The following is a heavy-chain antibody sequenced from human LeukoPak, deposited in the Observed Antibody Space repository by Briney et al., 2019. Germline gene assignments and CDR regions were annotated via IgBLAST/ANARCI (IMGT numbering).Heavy chain of an antibody. CDR3: ARRGDQWELWSRLNAFDI. J-gene: IGHJ3*02. V-gene: IGHV4-59*01. Sequence: SETLSLTCTVSGGSISSYYWSWIRQPPGKGLEWIGYIYYSGSTNYNPSLKSRVTISVDTSKNQFSLKLNSVTAADTAVYYCARRGDQWELWSRLNAFDIWGQGTMVTVSS. CDR2: IYYSGST. D-gene: IGHD1-26*01. CDR1: GGSISSYY.